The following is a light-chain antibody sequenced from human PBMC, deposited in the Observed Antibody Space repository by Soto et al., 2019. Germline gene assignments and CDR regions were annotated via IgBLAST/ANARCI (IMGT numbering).Light chain of an antibody. CDR1: SGQRKYA. V-gene: IGLV4-69*01. CDR3: QTWGTGIQV. Sequence: QPVLTQSPSASASLGASVKLTCTLSSGQRKYAIAWHQQKPEKGPRYLMRVNSDGSHIRGGGIPDRFSGSSSGTERYLTISSLQSEDEADYYCQTWGTGIQVFGTGTKLTVL. J-gene: IGLJ1*01. CDR2: VNSDGSH.